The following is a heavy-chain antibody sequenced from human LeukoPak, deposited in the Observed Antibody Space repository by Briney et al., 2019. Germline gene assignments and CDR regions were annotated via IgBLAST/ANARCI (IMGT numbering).Heavy chain of an antibody. D-gene: IGHD2-15*01. V-gene: IGHV4-39*01. CDR1: GGSISSSSYY. Sequence: PSETLSLTCTVSGGSISSSSYYWGWIRQPPGKGLEWIGSIYYSGSTYYNPSLKSRVTISVDTSKNQFSLKLSSVTAADTAVYYCARLAQITAWYIHYWGLGTLVTVSS. CDR3: ARLAQITAWYIHY. J-gene: IGHJ4*02. CDR2: IYYSGST.